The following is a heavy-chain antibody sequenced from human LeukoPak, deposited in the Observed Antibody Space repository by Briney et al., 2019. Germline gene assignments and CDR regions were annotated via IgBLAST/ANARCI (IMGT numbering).Heavy chain of an antibody. CDR2: ISSSGSTI. V-gene: IGHV3-11*01. Sequence: GGSLRLSCAASGFTFSSYAMSWIRQAPGKGLEWVSYISSSGSTIYYADSVKGRFTISRDNAKNSLYLQMNSLRAEDTAVYYCARDLTTVVTPSYFDYWGQGTLVTVSS. D-gene: IGHD4-23*01. CDR3: ARDLTTVVTPSYFDY. CDR1: GFTFSSYA. J-gene: IGHJ4*02.